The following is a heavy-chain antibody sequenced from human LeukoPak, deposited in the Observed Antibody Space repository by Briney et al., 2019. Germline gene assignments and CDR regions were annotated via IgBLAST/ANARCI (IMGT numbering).Heavy chain of an antibody. D-gene: IGHD6-6*01. CDR2: INPNSGGT. CDR1: GYTFTGYY. CDR3: ARDPLQPSIAAPAGAFDI. J-gene: IGHJ3*02. Sequence: ASVKVSCKASGYTFTGYYMHRVRQAPGQGLEWMGWINPNSGGTNYAQKFQGRVTMTRDTSIGTAYMELSRLRSDDTAVYYCARDPLQPSIAAPAGAFDIWGQGTMVTVSS. V-gene: IGHV1-2*02.